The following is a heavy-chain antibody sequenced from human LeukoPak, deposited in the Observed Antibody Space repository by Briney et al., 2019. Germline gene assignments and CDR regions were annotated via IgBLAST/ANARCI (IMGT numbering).Heavy chain of an antibody. CDR2: IYYSGST. D-gene: IGHD3-9*01. V-gene: IGHV4-59*01. CDR1: GSSISSYY. Sequence: SETLSLTCTVSGSSISSYYWSWIRQPPGKGLEWIGYIYYSGSTNYNPSLKSRVTISVDTSKNQFSLKLSSVTAADTAVYYCARAQSNYDILTGNYYYYMDVWGKGTTVTVSS. J-gene: IGHJ6*03. CDR3: ARAQSNYDILTGNYYYYMDV.